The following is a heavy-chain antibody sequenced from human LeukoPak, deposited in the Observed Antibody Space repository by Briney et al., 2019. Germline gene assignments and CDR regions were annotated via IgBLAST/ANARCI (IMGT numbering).Heavy chain of an antibody. D-gene: IGHD2-15*01. V-gene: IGHV3-23*01. CDR2: ISGSGGST. CDR3: AGNIVVVVAAPRY. J-gene: IGHJ4*02. Sequence: GGSLRLSCAASGFTFSSYAMRWVREAPGKGLEWVSAISGSGGSTYYADSVKGRFTISRDNSKITLYLQMTSRRAEDTAVYYCAGNIVVVVAAPRYGGQGTLLTVS. CDR1: GFTFSSYA.